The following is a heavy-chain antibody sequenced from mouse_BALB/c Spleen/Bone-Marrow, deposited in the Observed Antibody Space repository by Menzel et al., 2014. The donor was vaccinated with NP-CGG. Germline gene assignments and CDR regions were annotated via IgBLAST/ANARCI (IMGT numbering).Heavy chain of an antibody. J-gene: IGHJ2*01. CDR1: GYAFSSYW. V-gene: IGHV1-80*01. D-gene: IGHD1-1*01. CDR3: ARMGDYSNYFDY. CDR2: IYPGDGDT. Sequence: QVQLQQSGAELVRPGSSVKISCKASGYAFSSYWMNWVKQRPGQGLEWIGQIYPGDGDTNYNEKFKGKATLTADKSSSTAYIQLSSLTSEDSAVYFCARMGDYSNYFDYWGQGTTLTVSS.